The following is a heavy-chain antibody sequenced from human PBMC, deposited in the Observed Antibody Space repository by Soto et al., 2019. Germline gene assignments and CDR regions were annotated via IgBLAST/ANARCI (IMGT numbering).Heavy chain of an antibody. CDR1: GYTFTNYG. Sequence: ASVKVSCKASGYTFTNYGVTWVRQAPGQGLEWMGWISAYTDNPNYAQKFQGRVTMTIDTSTTTAYMDLRSLTSDDTAVYYCERVTPGAEAWFGTWGQGTLVTVSS. D-gene: IGHD2-2*01. CDR3: ERVTPGAEAWFGT. CDR2: ISAYTDNP. V-gene: IGHV1-18*01. J-gene: IGHJ5*02.